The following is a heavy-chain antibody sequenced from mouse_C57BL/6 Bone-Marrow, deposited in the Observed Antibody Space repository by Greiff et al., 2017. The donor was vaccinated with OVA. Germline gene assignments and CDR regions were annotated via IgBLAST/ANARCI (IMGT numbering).Heavy chain of an antibody. D-gene: IGHD1-1*01. CDR2: INPYNGGT. CDR3: DYGSSPYYAMDY. V-gene: IGHV1-19*01. J-gene: IGHJ4*01. CDR1: GYTFTDYY. Sequence: EVQLQQSGPVLVKPGASVKMSCKASGYTFTDYYMNWVKQSHGKSLEWIGVINPYNGGTSYNQKFKGKATLTVDKSSSTAYMELNSLTSEDSAVYYCDYGSSPYYAMDYWGQGTSVTVSS.